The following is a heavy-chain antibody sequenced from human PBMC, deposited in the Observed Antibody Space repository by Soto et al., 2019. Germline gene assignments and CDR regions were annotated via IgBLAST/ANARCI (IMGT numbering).Heavy chain of an antibody. J-gene: IGHJ4*02. V-gene: IGHV3-23*01. CDR3: AKRYCTTTTCVRGIDY. CDR2: ISGSGGDT. D-gene: IGHD2-2*01. CDR1: GFTFTNYV. Sequence: GGGLRLFCAAAGFTFTNYVMTWVRQAPGKGLEWVSTISGSGGDTYYAGSIKGRFTISRDNYKKTVYLQMNSLRAEDTATYYCAKRYCTTTTCVRGIDYWGQGPLVTVSS.